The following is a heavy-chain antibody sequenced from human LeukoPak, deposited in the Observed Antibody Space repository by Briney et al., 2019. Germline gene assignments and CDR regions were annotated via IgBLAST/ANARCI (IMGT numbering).Heavy chain of an antibody. J-gene: IGHJ4*02. Sequence: SETLSLTCTVSGGSISSHYWSWIRQPPRPGLERIGYIYYSGSTNYNPSLESRVTISVDTSKSQFSLKLSSVNAADTGVYYCAREHGWRGFDSWGQGTLVTVSS. D-gene: IGHD6-19*01. CDR2: IYYSGST. CDR1: GGSISSHY. V-gene: IGHV4-59*11. CDR3: AREHGWRGFDS.